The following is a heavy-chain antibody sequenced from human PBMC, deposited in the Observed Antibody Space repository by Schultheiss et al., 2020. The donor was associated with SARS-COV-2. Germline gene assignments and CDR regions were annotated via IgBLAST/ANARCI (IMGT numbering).Heavy chain of an antibody. J-gene: IGHJ4*02. CDR3: AKDKGDYGDYDYFDY. Sequence: GGSLRLSCAASGFTFSNFAMTWVRQAPGKGLEWVSAISGSGGSTYYADSVKGWFTISRDNSKNTLYLQMNSLRAEDTAVYYCAKDKGDYGDYDYFDYWGQGTLVTVSS. CDR1: GFTFSNFA. V-gene: IGHV3-23*01. CDR2: ISGSGGST. D-gene: IGHD4-17*01.